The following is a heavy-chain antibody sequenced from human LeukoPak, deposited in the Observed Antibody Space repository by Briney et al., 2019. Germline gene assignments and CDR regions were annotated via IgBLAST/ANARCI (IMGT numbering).Heavy chain of an antibody. J-gene: IGHJ6*02. Sequence: GGPLRLSCAPSGFIFNNYNMNWVRQAPGKGLKWVSLISSSSSYIYYADPVKGRFTISRDNAKNSLYLQMNSLRAEDTAMYYCARDQGIGYCSGGSCPYGMDVWGQGTTVTVSS. CDR3: ARDQGIGYCSGGSCPYGMDV. D-gene: IGHD2-15*01. CDR2: ISSSSSYI. V-gene: IGHV3-21*01. CDR1: GFIFNNYN.